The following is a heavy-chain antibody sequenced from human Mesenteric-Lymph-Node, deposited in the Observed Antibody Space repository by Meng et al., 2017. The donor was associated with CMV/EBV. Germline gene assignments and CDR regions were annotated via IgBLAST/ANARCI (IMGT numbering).Heavy chain of an antibody. CDR3: ARDLGLWFGEYDS. CDR2: IYYSGST. D-gene: IGHD3-10*01. CDR1: GGSISSYY. Sequence: GSLRLSCTVSGGSISSYYWSWIRQPPGKGLEWIGYIYYSGSTNYNPSLKSRVTISVDTSKNQFSLKLNSVTAADTAVYYCARDLGLWFGEYDSWGQGTLVTVSS. J-gene: IGHJ5*01. V-gene: IGHV4-59*12.